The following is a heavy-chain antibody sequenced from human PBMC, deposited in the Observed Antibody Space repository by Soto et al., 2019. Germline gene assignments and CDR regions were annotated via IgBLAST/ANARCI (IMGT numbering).Heavy chain of an antibody. CDR3: ARIGGETKREQWPVHYYFDY. V-gene: IGHV3-7*05. CDR1: GFTFSSYW. Sequence: GGSLRLSCAASGFTFSSYWMSWVRQAPGKGLEWVANIKQDGSEKYYVDSVKGRFTISRDNAKNSLYLQMNSLRAEDTAVYYCARIGGETKREQWPVHYYFDYWGQGTLVTVSS. J-gene: IGHJ4*02. CDR2: IKQDGSEK. D-gene: IGHD6-19*01.